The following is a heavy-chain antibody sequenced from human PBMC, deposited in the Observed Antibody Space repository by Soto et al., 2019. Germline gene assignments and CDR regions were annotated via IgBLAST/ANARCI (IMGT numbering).Heavy chain of an antibody. Sequence: SETLSLTCTVSGGSISSSSYYWGWIRQPPGKGLEWIGSIYYSGSTYYNPSLKSRVTISVDTSKNQFSLKLSSVTAADTAVYYCASEYGDYFGVNRDYYYYGMDVWGQGTTVTVSS. D-gene: IGHD4-17*01. CDR3: ASEYGDYFGVNRDYYYYGMDV. J-gene: IGHJ6*02. CDR2: IYYSGST. V-gene: IGHV4-39*01. CDR1: GGSISSSSYY.